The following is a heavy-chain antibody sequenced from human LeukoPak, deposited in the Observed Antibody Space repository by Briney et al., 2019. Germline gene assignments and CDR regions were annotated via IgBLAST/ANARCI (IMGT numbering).Heavy chain of an antibody. CDR3: AREGTYFFDTSGYHDAFDI. CDR2: IYSSDNT. Sequence: GGSLRLSCAASGFTVSSKYMSWVRQAPGKGLEWVSVIYSSDNTYYADSVRGRFTISRDSSKNTLYLQMNSLRAEDPAIYYCAREGTYFFDTSGYHDAFDIWGQGTMVTVSS. V-gene: IGHV3-53*01. D-gene: IGHD3-22*01. CDR1: GFTVSSKY. J-gene: IGHJ3*02.